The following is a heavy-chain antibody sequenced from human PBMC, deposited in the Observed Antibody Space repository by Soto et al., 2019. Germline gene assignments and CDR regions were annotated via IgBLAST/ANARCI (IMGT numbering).Heavy chain of an antibody. J-gene: IGHJ3*02. D-gene: IGHD3-22*01. CDR3: ARPITMIVVDTDAFDI. V-gene: IGHV5-51*01. CDR2: IYPGDSDT. CDR1: GYSFISYW. Sequence: PGEFLRICCKGSGYSFISYWVGWVRQMPGKGLEWMGIIYPGDSDTRYSPSFQGQVTISADKSISTAYLQWSSLKASDTAMYYCARPITMIVVDTDAFDIWGQGTMVTV.